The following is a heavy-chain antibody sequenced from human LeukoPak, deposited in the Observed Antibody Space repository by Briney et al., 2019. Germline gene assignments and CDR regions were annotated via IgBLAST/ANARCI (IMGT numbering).Heavy chain of an antibody. Sequence: GGTLRLSCAASGFTFSSYGMSWVRQAPGKGLEWVSAISGSGGSTYYADSVKGRFTISRDNSKNTLYLQMNSLRAEDTAVYYCAKALPRSIVGPLRDYYYMDVWGKGTTVTVSS. V-gene: IGHV3-23*01. CDR3: AKALPRSIVGPLRDYYYMDV. CDR1: GFTFSSYG. CDR2: ISGSGGST. J-gene: IGHJ6*03. D-gene: IGHD1-26*01.